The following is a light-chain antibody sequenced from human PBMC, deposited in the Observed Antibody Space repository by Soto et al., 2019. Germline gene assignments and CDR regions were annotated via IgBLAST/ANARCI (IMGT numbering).Light chain of an antibody. V-gene: IGLV2-14*01. J-gene: IGLJ1*01. CDR3: SSYTRSSTYV. Sequence: SALTQPASVSGSPGPSITIPCTGTSSDVGAYNYVSWYQQYPGKAPKLIIYEVNIRPSGVSNRFSGSKSGNTASLTISGLQAGDEADYYCSSYTRSSTYVFGTGTKVTVL. CDR2: EVN. CDR1: SSDVGAYNY.